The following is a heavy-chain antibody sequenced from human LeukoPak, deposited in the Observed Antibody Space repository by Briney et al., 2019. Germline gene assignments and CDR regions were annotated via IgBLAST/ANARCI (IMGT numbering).Heavy chain of an antibody. CDR3: ARDDEISGYSNWFDP. J-gene: IGHJ5*02. CDR2: IYTSGST. D-gene: IGHD3-22*01. Sequence: SETLSLTCTVSGGSISNYYWSWIRKPAGKGMEWIGRIYTSGSTNYNPSLKSRVTMSVDTSKNQFSLKLSSVTAADTAVYYCARDDEISGYSNWFDPWGQGTLVTVSS. V-gene: IGHV4-4*07. CDR1: GGSISNYY.